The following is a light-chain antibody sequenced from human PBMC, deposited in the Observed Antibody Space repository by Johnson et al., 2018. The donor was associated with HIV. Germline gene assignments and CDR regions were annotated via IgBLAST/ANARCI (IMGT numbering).Light chain of an antibody. J-gene: IGLJ1*01. V-gene: IGLV1-51*01. CDR3: GTWDSSLSAPYV. CDR2: ETN. Sequence: QSVLTQPPSVSAAPGQKVTISCSGSSSNIGNNYVSWYQQLPGTAPKLLIYETNKRPSEIPDRFSGSKSGTSATLGITGLQTEDEAEYYCGTWDSSLSAPYVFGTGTKVTVL. CDR1: SSNIGNNY.